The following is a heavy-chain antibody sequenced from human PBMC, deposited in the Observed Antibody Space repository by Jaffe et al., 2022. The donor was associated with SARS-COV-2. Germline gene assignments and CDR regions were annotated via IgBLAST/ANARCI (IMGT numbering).Heavy chain of an antibody. CDR3: ARDAGDYDPGLDY. V-gene: IGHV3-30-3*01. D-gene: IGHD4-17*01. CDR1: GFTFSSYA. Sequence: QVQLVESGGGVVQPGRSLRLSCAASGFTFSSYAMHWVRQAPGKGLEWVAVISYDGSNKYYADSVKGRFTISRDNSKNTLYLQMNSLRAEDTAVYYCARDAGDYDPGLDYWGQGTLVTVSS. CDR2: ISYDGSNK. J-gene: IGHJ4*02.